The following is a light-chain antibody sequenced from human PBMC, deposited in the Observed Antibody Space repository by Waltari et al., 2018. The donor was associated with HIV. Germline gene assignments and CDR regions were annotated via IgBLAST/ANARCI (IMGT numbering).Light chain of an antibody. Sequence: DIVMTQSSDSVAVSLGERATLNCKSSQNILYNSNNKTDLAWYQQKFGQPPRLLIYWASARESGVPDRFSGSGSGTQFTLTINNLQAGDVAVYYCQQYYKSPYTFGQGTRVEVK. V-gene: IGKV4-1*01. CDR1: QNILYNSNNKTD. CDR2: WAS. J-gene: IGKJ2*01. CDR3: QQYYKSPYT.